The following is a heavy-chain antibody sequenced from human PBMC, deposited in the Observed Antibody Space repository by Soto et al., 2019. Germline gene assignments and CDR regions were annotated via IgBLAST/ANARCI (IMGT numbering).Heavy chain of an antibody. CDR1: GYTFTGYY. V-gene: IGHV1-2*02. Sequence: ASVKVSCKASGYTFTGYYMHWVRQAPGQGLEWMGWINPNSGGTNYAQKFQGRVTMTRDTSISTAYMELSRLRSDDTAVYYCVRDSARIVVVPRVDGDNWLDPWGQGTLVTVSS. CDR2: INPNSGGT. D-gene: IGHD2-2*01. J-gene: IGHJ5*02. CDR3: VRDSARIVVVPRVDGDNWLDP.